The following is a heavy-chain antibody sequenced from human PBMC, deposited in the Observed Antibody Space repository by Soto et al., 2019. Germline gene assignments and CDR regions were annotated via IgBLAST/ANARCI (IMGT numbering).Heavy chain of an antibody. Sequence: EVQLLESGGGLVQPGGSLRLSCAASGFTFSSYAMSWVRQAPGKGLEWVSTISGSGDITYYADSMKGRFTISRDNSKNTLYLQMNSLRAEDTAVYYCAKRQYDSSGYYYWGQGTLVTVSS. J-gene: IGHJ4*02. D-gene: IGHD3-22*01. CDR3: AKRQYDSSGYYY. CDR1: GFTFSSYA. CDR2: ISGSGDIT. V-gene: IGHV3-23*01.